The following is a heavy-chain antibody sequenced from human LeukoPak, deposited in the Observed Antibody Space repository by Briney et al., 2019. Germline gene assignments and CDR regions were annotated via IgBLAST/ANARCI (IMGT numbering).Heavy chain of an antibody. J-gene: IGHJ4*02. D-gene: IGHD3-16*02. CDR1: GFTFSSYE. CDR2: ISSSGSTI. Sequence: PGGPLRLSCAASGFTFSSYEMNWVRQAPGKGLEWVSYISSSGSTIYYADSVKGRFTISRDNAKNSLYLQMNSLRAEDTAVYYCAREGGYYDYVWGSYRSLYYFDYWGQGTLVTVSS. V-gene: IGHV3-48*03. CDR3: AREGGYYDYVWGSYRSLYYFDY.